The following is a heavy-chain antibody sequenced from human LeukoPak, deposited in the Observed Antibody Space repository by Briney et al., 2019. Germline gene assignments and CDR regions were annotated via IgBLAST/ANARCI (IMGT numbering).Heavy chain of an antibody. D-gene: IGHD2-2*01. Sequence: WASVKVSCKASGYTFTSYGISWVRQAPGQGLEWMGWISACNGNTNYAQKLQGRVTMTTDTSTSPAYMELRSLRSDDTAVYYCARDPKYCSSTSCYPLDYWGQGTLVTVSS. V-gene: IGHV1-18*01. CDR3: ARDPKYCSSTSCYPLDY. CDR2: ISACNGNT. J-gene: IGHJ4*02. CDR1: GYTFTSYG.